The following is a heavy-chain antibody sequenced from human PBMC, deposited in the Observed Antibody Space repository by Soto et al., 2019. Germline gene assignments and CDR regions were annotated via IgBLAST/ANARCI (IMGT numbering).Heavy chain of an antibody. CDR2: IYYSGST. V-gene: IGHV4-31*03. J-gene: IGHJ6*02. D-gene: IGHD6-19*01. CDR3: ARDFTDSSGPTLGMGV. Sequence: QVQLQESGPGLVKPSQTLSLTCTVSGGSISSGGYYWSWIRQHPGKGLEWIGYIYYSGSTYYNPSLKSRVTISVDTSKDQFSLKLSSVTAADTAVCYCARDFTDSSGPTLGMGVWGQGTTVTVSS. CDR1: GGSISSGGYY.